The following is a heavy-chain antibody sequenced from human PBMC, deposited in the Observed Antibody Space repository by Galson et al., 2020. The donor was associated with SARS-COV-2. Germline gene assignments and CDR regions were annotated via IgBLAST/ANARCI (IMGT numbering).Heavy chain of an antibody. J-gene: IGHJ4*02. CDR3: ARGDMEKDYSDC. CDR2: NYSDGSST. D-gene: IGHD3-16*01. V-gene: IGHV3-74*01. Sequence: SLNTSCAASGFSISSYWLHWVRPAAGKGLVWVLRNYSDGSSTSYPDSVKGRFTITGDNAKNTLYLQMNSLRAEDTAVYYCARGDMEKDYSDCWGQGNLVTVAA. CDR1: GFSISSYW.